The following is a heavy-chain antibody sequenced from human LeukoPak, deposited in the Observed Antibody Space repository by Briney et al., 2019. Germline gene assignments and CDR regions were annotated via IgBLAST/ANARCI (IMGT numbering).Heavy chain of an antibody. D-gene: IGHD2-21*01. CDR1: GYSFTTYA. CDR3: ARELHALDI. V-gene: IGHV7-4-1*02. J-gene: IGHJ3*02. Sequence: ASVKVSCKASGYSFTTYAMIWVRQAPGQGLEWMGWINTNTGNPTYAQGFTGRLVLSLDTSVSTAYLQISSLKAEDTAVYYCARELHALDIWGQGTMVTVSS. CDR2: INTNTGNP.